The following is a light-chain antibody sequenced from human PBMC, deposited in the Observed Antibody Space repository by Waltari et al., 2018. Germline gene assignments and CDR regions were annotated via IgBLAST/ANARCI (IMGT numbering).Light chain of an antibody. J-gene: IGKJ5*01. Sequence: EIVMTQSPATLSVSPGESATRPCRASQSVSSNLAWYQQKPGQTPRLLIYEASTRPTGIPARFSGSGSGTEFTLSISNLQSEDFAVYYCQQYNTWPPITFGQGTRLEIK. V-gene: IGKV3-15*01. CDR2: EAS. CDR1: QSVSSN. CDR3: QQYNTWPPIT.